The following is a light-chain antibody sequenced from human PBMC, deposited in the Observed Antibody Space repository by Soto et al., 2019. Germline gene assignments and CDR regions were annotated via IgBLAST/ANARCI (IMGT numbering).Light chain of an antibody. CDR1: QSVSSYY. V-gene: IGKV3-20*01. J-gene: IGKJ1*01. Sequence: EIVLTQSPGTLSLSPGERATLSCRASQSVSSYYLAWYQQKPGQAPRLLIYAASSRAPGIPDRFSGGGSGTDFTLTISTLEPEDFAVYCCQQCGRSPWTFGQGTKVEIK. CDR2: AAS. CDR3: QQCGRSPWT.